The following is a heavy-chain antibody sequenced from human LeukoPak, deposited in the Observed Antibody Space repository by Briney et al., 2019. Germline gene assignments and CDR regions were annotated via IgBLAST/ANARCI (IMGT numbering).Heavy chain of an antibody. Sequence: GGSLRLSCPASGFTFSSHWMNWVRQAPGKGLEWVANINQDGSKKNYVDSVKGRFTISRDNAKNSLYLQMNSLRAEDTALYYCARDPDQIDGANFDYWGQGTLVTVSS. CDR2: INQDGSKK. J-gene: IGHJ4*02. D-gene: IGHD2-8*01. CDR1: GFTFSSHW. CDR3: ARDPDQIDGANFDY. V-gene: IGHV3-7*01.